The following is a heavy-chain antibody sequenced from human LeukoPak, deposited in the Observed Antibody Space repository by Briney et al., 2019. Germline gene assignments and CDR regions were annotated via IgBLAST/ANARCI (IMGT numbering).Heavy chain of an antibody. CDR1: GFTFSTYA. CDR3: AREKQWLVLSDAFDI. V-gene: IGHV3-30*04. Sequence: PGGSLRLSCAASGFTFSTYAMHWVRQAPGKGLEWVAVISYDGSSKYYADSVKGRFTISRDNSKNTLYLQVNSLRAEDTAVYYCAREKQWLVLSDAFDIWGQGTMVTVSS. D-gene: IGHD6-19*01. J-gene: IGHJ3*02. CDR2: ISYDGSSK.